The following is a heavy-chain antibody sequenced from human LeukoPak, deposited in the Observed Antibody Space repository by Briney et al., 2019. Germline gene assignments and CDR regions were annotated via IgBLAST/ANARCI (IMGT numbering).Heavy chain of an antibody. CDR2: INSDGSST. CDR1: GFTFSSYW. J-gene: IGHJ4*02. D-gene: IGHD6-19*01. Sequence: PGGSLRLSCAASGFTFSSYWMHWVRQAPGKGLVWVSRINSDGSSTSYADSVKGRFTISRDNAKNTLYLHMNSLRAEDTAVYYCAREGIAVAGRYYFDYWGQGTLVTVSS. CDR3: AREGIAVAGRYYFDY. V-gene: IGHV3-74*01.